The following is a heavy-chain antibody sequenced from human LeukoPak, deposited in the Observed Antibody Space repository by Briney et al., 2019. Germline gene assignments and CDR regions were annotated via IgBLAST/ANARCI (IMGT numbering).Heavy chain of an antibody. CDR2: ISSSSSYI. V-gene: IGHV3-21*04. J-gene: IGHJ6*02. CDR1: GFTFSSYS. D-gene: IGHD2-21*02. Sequence: PGGSLRLSCAASGFTFSSYSMNWVRQAPGKGLEWVSSISSSSSYICYADSVKGRFTISRDNAKNSLYLQMNSLRAEDTAVYYCAKLLNVVTAPYYYYYGMDVWGQGTTVTVSS. CDR3: AKLLNVVTAPYYYYYGMDV.